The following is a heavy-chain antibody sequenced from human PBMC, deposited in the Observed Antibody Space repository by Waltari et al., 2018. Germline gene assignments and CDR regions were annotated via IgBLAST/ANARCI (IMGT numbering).Heavy chain of an antibody. CDR3: ASNYQGRVQSVVPAAIVDY. Sequence: QVQLVQSGAEVKKPGSSVKVSCKASGGTFSSYTISWVRQAPGQGLEWMGRIIPILGIANCAQKFQGRVPITADKSTSTAYMELGSLRSEDTAVYYCASNYQGRVQSVVPAAIVDYWGQGTLVTVSS. J-gene: IGHJ4*02. D-gene: IGHD2-2*01. V-gene: IGHV1-69*02. CDR2: IIPILGIA. CDR1: GGTFSSYT.